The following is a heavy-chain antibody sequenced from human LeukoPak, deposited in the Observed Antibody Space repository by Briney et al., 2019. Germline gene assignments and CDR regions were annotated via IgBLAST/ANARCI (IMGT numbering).Heavy chain of an antibody. D-gene: IGHD1-26*01. CDR1: GGSIRSYY. J-gene: IGHJ4*02. CDR2: IYYRGST. Sequence: SETLSLTCTVPGGSIRSYYWSWIRQPPGKGLEWIGYIYYRGSTNYNPSLKSRVTMSVDTSKNQFSLKLTSVTAADTAVYYCARCSGSYLSPFDYWGQGTLVTVSS. V-gene: IGHV4-59*08. CDR3: ARCSGSYLSPFDY.